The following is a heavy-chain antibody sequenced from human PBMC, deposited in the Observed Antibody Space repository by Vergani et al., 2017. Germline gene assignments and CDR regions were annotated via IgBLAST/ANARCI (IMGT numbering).Heavy chain of an antibody. Sequence: EVQLVQSGAEVKKPGESLKISCQISGYSFTNYWIGWVRQMPGKGLEWMGIIHPADSDTRYSPYFQGKVTISVDKSISTAYLQRSSLRASDSAMYYCARLYGRDSSGSKYFDYWGQGTLVTVSS. D-gene: IGHD3-22*01. V-gene: IGHV5-51*01. CDR3: ARLYGRDSSGSKYFDY. CDR1: GYSFTNYW. J-gene: IGHJ4*02. CDR2: IHPADSDT.